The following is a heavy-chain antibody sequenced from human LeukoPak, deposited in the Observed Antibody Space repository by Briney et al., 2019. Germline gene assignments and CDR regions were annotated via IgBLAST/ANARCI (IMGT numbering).Heavy chain of an antibody. Sequence: PSETLSLTCTVSGGSISSSSYYWGWIRQPPGKGLEWIGSIYYSGSTYYNPSLKSRVTISVDTSKNQFSLKLSSVTAADTAVYYCARRAAAGTQFDPWGQGTLVTVSS. CDR3: ARRAAAGTQFDP. D-gene: IGHD6-13*01. J-gene: IGHJ5*02. CDR2: IYYSGST. CDR1: GGSISSSSYY. V-gene: IGHV4-39*07.